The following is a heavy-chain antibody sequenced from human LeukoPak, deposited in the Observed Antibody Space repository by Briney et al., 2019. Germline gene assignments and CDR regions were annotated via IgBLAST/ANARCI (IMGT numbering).Heavy chain of an antibody. Sequence: GGSLRLSCATSGLPSSAYDMHWVRQAPGKGLEWVSAFGSAGDTYYPGAVKGRFTISRDYAKNSLFLQMNNLIAGDTAVYFCVRGALPGDNWYFDLWGRGTLVTVSS. V-gene: IGHV3-13*01. CDR1: GLPSSAYD. CDR3: VRGALPGDNWYFDL. J-gene: IGHJ2*01. CDR2: FGSAGDT.